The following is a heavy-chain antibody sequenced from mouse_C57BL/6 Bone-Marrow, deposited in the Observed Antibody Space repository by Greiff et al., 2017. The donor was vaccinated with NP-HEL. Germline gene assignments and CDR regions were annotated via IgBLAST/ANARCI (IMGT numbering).Heavy chain of an antibody. CDR2: IYPGNSDT. CDR1: GYTFTSYW. D-gene: IGHD1-1*02. J-gene: IGHJ4*01. V-gene: IGHV1-5*01. Sequence: VQLQQSGTVLARPGASVKMSCKTSGYTFTSYWMHWVKQRPGQGLEWIGAIYPGNSDTSYNQKFKGKAKLTAVTSASTAYMALSSLTNEDSAVYYCTRGWFHYAMDYWGQGTSVTVSS. CDR3: TRGWFHYAMDY.